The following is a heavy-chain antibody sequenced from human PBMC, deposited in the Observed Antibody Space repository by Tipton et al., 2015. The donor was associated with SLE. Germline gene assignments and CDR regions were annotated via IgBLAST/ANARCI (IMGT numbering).Heavy chain of an antibody. Sequence: SLRLSCAASGFTFSSYAMHWVRQAPGKGLEWVSYISSSGSTIYYADPVKGRFTISRDNAKNSLYLQMNSLRAEDTAVYYCARWGAAAGTGAFDIWGQGTMVTVSS. D-gene: IGHD6-13*01. J-gene: IGHJ3*02. V-gene: IGHV3-48*03. CDR3: ARWGAAAGTGAFDI. CDR1: GFTFSSYA. CDR2: ISSSGSTI.